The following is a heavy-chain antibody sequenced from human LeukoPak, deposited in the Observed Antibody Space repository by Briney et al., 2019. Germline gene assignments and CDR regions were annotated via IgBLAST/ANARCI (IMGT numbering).Heavy chain of an antibody. D-gene: IGHD2-15*01. CDR2: ISAYNGNT. CDR1: GYTFTSYG. V-gene: IGHV1-18*01. CDR3: ARGVVVVVAAFWFDP. Sequence: GASVKVSCKASGYTFTSYGISWVRQAPGQGLEWMGWISAYNGNTNYAQKLQGRVTMTTDTSTSTAYMELRSLRSDDTAVYYCARGVVVVVAAFWFDPWGQGTLVTVSS. J-gene: IGHJ5*02.